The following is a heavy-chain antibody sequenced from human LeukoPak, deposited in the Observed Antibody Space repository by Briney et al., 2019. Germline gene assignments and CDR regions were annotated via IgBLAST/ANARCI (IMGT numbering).Heavy chain of an antibody. CDR2: ISWNSGSI. V-gene: IGHV3-9*01. D-gene: IGHD2/OR15-2a*01. CDR1: GFTFDDYA. J-gene: IGHJ4*02. Sequence: PGRSLRLSCAASGFTFDDYAMHWVRQAPGEGLEWVSGISWNSGSIGYADSVKGRFTISRDNAKNSLYLQMNSLRAEDTALYYCAKVSRGYFDYCGQGTLVTVSS. CDR3: AKVSRGYFDY.